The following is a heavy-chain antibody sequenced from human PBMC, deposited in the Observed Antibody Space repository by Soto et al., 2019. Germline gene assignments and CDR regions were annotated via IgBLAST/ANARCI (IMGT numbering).Heavy chain of an antibody. J-gene: IGHJ4*02. CDR3: VRTTYFSDSSGYTRCFDY. CDR1: GGSISIYY. V-gene: IGHV4-4*07. D-gene: IGHD3-22*01. CDR2: IYARGSG. Sequence: SETLSLTCTVSGGSISIYYWSWIRHPAGKGLEWIGRIYARGSGNYNPSLKSRVTMSVDTSKNQFSLKLSSVTDADTAVYYCVRTTYFSDSSGYTRCFDYWGQGTLVTVSS.